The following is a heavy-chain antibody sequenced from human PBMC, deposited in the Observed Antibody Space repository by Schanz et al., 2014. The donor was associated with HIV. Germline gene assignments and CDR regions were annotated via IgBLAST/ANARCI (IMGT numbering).Heavy chain of an antibody. D-gene: IGHD6-6*01. CDR3: AREPSFSGLDV. CDR1: GYTFSNYG. J-gene: IGHJ6*02. V-gene: IGHV1-2*02. CDR2: FNPNSGGR. Sequence: QVQLVQSGGEVKKPGGSVMLSCKASGYTFSNYGVSWVRQATGQGLEWMGWFNPNSGGRIYPQKFEGRVTMTRDTSISTAYMELSSLRYDDTAVYYCAREPSFSGLDVWGQGTTVIVSS.